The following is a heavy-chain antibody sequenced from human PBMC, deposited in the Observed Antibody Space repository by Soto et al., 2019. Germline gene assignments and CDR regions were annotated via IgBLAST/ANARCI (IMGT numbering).Heavy chain of an antibody. CDR2: INAGNGNT. D-gene: IGHD2-15*01. CDR1: GYTFSNFA. V-gene: IGHV1-3*01. Sequence: ASVKVSCKASGYTFSNFAMHWVRQAPGQRLEWMGWINAGNGNTKYSQKFQGRVTITRDTSASTAYMELSSLRSEDTAVYYCARGTIVVVVAANNGMDVWGQGTTVTVSS. CDR3: ARGTIVVVVAANNGMDV. J-gene: IGHJ6*02.